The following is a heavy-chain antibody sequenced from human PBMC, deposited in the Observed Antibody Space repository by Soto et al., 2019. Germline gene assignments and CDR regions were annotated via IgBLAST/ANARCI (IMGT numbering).Heavy chain of an antibody. J-gene: IGHJ4*02. CDR3: ARDPYFGAIDY. D-gene: IGHD3-16*01. V-gene: IGHV3-7*01. CDR2: LNPDGSVK. Sequence: EVQLVESGGGLVQPGGSLRLSCGASGLAFSTSWMAWVRQAPGKGPEWVAGLNPDGSVKSYVDAVRGRVTISRDNAKKSVDLQMNGLRVEDTAIYYCARDPYFGAIDYWGRGTLVTVSP. CDR1: GLAFSTSW.